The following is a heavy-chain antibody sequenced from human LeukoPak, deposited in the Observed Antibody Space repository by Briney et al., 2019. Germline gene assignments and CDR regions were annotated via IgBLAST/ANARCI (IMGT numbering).Heavy chain of an antibody. V-gene: IGHV1-18*01. Sequence: ASVKVSCKASGYTFTNYGVSWVRQAPGQGLEWMGWISGYNGKTNYAQKLEGRVTMTTATSTTTAYMELRSLRSDDTAVYYCARYGGGDTWYAHFGMDVWAKGPRSPSP. J-gene: IGHJ6*02. CDR3: ARYGGGDTWYAHFGMDV. CDR1: GYTFTNYG. CDR2: ISGYNGKT. D-gene: IGHD2-21*02.